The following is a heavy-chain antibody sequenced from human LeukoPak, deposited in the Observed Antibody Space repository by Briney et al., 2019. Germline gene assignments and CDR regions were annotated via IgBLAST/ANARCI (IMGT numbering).Heavy chain of an antibody. CDR2: IYYSGST. CDR1: GGSISSYY. Sequence: KPSETLSLTCTVSGGSISSYYWSWIRQPPGKGLEWIGYIYYSGSTNYNPSLKSRVTISVDTSKNQFSLKLSSVTAADTAVYYCARSCSGGSCGGYWGQGTLVTVSS. J-gene: IGHJ4*02. D-gene: IGHD2-15*01. CDR3: ARSCSGGSCGGY. V-gene: IGHV4-59*01.